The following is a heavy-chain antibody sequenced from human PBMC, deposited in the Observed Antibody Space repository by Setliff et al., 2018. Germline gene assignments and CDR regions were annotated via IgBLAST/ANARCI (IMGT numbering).Heavy chain of an antibody. CDR3: ARDTHQWDLLYFDS. D-gene: IGHD1-26*01. CDR2: IIPMFGTP. V-gene: IGHV1-69*05. J-gene: IGHJ4*02. CDR1: GDSFSNYA. Sequence: GASVKVSCKASGDSFSNYAISWVRQAPGQGLEWMGGIIPMFGTPAYTQKFQDRVTITTDESTSTAYMELNSLTSEDTAVYYCARDTHQWDLLYFDSWGQGTLVTVSS.